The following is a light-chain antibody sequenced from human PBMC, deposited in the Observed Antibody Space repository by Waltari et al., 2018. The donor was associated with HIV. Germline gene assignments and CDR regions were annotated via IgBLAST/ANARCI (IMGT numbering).Light chain of an antibody. CDR3: QQYDSSPPGT. Sequence: EIVLTQSPGTLSLSPGERATLSCRASRSVSSSHLAWYQQKPGQAPRLLLYGASTRATGIPDRFSGSWSGTEFTLTVSRLGPEDFAVYYCQQYDSSPPGTFGQGTNVEIK. V-gene: IGKV3-20*01. CDR1: RSVSSSH. CDR2: GAS. J-gene: IGKJ1*01.